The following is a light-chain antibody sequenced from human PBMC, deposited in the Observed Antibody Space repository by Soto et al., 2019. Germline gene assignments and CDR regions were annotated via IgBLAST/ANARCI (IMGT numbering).Light chain of an antibody. CDR1: QRMTNNF. CDR3: QQXXXXXFT. J-gene: IGKJ2*01. Sequence: EIVLTQSPDTLSLSPGERVTLSCRASQRMTNNFLAWFQQKPGLAPRLLIHGASTRASGGPDRFTGGGSGTAFVLTXXXXXXXXFAVYYWQQXXXXXFTFG. CDR2: GAS. V-gene: IGKV3-20*01.